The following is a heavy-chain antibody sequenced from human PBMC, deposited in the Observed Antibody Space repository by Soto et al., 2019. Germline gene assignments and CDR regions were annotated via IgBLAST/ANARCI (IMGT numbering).Heavy chain of an antibody. CDR3: AKDEYYYSRSGYYIFDS. CDR2: ISHDGTNK. V-gene: IGHV3-30*18. D-gene: IGHD3-22*01. Sequence: GGSLRLSCEVSGFTFSAYGMHWVRQAPGKGLEWVAAISHDGTNKNYGDSVKGRFTISRDNSKKTLYLQMNSLRPEDTALYYCAKDEYYYSRSGYYIFDSSGQGTLVTVSS. J-gene: IGHJ4*02. CDR1: GFTFSAYG.